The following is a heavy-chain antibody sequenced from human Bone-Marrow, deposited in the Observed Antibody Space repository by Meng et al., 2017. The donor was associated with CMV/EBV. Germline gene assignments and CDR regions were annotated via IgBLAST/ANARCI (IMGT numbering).Heavy chain of an antibody. Sequence: GESLKISCAASGFTFDNYGMHWVRQTPGKGLEWVAFIRHDGTNKYYGDSVKGRFTLSRDNSKNTLFLQMNSLSADDTALYYCARGLSGAYCSDHWGQGTLVTVPQ. D-gene: IGHD2-15*01. J-gene: IGHJ4*02. CDR3: ARGLSGAYCSDH. V-gene: IGHV3-30*02. CDR1: GFTFDNYG. CDR2: IRHDGTNK.